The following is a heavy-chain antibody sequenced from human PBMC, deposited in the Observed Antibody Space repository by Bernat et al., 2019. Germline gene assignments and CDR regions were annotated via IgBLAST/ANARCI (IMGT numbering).Heavy chain of an antibody. V-gene: IGHV3-7*03. J-gene: IGHJ4*02. Sequence: EVQLVESGGGLVQPGGSLRLSCAASGFTFSSYWMSWVRQAPGKGLEWVANIKQDGSEKYYVDSVKGRFTISRDNAKNSLYLQMNSLRAEDTAVYYCARVPPVVVVPAARAYYFDYWGQGTLVTVSS. CDR2: IKQDGSEK. CDR3: ARVPPVVVVPAARAYYFDY. CDR1: GFTFSSYW. D-gene: IGHD2-2*01.